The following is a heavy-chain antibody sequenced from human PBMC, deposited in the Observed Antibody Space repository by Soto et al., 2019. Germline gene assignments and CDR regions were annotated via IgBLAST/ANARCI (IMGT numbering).Heavy chain of an antibody. CDR2: IIPIFGKA. D-gene: IGHD3-22*01. Sequence: ASVKVSCKASGGTFSSYAISWVRQAPGQGLEWMGGIIPIFGKANYAQKFQGRVTITADESTRTAYMELSSLSSEDTAGYYCARDRREVGGYYSRLFYYYGMDVWGQGTTVTVSS. V-gene: IGHV1-69*13. J-gene: IGHJ6*02. CDR1: GGTFSSYA. CDR3: ARDRREVGGYYSRLFYYYGMDV.